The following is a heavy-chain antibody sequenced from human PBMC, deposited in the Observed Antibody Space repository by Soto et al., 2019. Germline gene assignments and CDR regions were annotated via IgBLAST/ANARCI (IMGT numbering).Heavy chain of an antibody. Sequence: ASVKVSCKASGYTFTSYGINWVRQAPGQGLEWIGWIRVYNGNTNYAQKVQGRVTMTTDTSTTTAYMELTSLRSDDTAVYYCARDLSDYWSGFYILAYWGQGTLVTVSS. J-gene: IGHJ4*02. D-gene: IGHD3-3*01. V-gene: IGHV1-18*01. CDR1: GYTFTSYG. CDR2: IRVYNGNT. CDR3: ARDLSDYWSGFYILAY.